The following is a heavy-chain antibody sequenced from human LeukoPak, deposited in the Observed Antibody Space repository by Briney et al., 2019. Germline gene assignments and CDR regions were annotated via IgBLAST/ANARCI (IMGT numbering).Heavy chain of an antibody. CDR1: GFTFSSYE. CDR2: ISSSGGTI. V-gene: IGHV3-48*03. D-gene: IGHD3-22*01. CDR3: AKDTGYYYDSSNYWV. Sequence: GGSLRLSCAASGFTFSSYEINWVRQTPGKGLEWVSYISSSGGTIYYADSVKGRFTISRDNAKNSLYLQMNSLRAEDTALYYCAKDTGYYYDSSNYWVWGQGTLVTVSS. J-gene: IGHJ4*02.